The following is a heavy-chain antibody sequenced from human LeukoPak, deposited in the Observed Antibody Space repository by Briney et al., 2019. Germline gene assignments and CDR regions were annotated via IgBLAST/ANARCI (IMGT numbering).Heavy chain of an antibody. CDR2: IYPGDSDT. CDR3: ARLTSYYDILTGYATGSPYYFDY. J-gene: IGHJ4*02. D-gene: IGHD3-9*01. CDR1: GYSFTSYW. Sequence: HGESLKISCKGSGYSFTSYWIGWVRQMPGEGLEWMGIIYPGDSDTRYSPSFQGQVTISADKSISTAYLQWSSLKASDTAMYYCARLTSYYDILTGYATGSPYYFDYWGQGTLVTVSS. V-gene: IGHV5-51*01.